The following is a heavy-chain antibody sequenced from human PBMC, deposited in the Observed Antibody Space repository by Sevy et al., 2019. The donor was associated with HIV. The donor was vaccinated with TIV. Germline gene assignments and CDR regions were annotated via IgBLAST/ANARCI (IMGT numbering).Heavy chain of an antibody. V-gene: IGHV3-33*01. D-gene: IGHD3-22*01. CDR2: IWNDGSNK. CDR1: GFTFSNYG. Sequence: GGSLRVSCAASGFTFSNYGMHWVRQAPGKGLEWVAVIWNDGSNKYYADSVKGRFTISRDNSKKTLYLQMNSLRVEDTAVYFCARGGDFNDRSAKRDFDYWGQGTLVTVSS. CDR3: ARGGDFNDRSAKRDFDY. J-gene: IGHJ4*02.